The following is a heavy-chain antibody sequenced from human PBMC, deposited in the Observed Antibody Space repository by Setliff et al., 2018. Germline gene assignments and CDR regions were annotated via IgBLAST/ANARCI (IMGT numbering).Heavy chain of an antibody. CDR3: AREGSHLQFLEPYYFDY. V-gene: IGHV1-3*01. CDR2: INAGNGNT. Sequence: GASVKVSCKASGYTFTSYAMHWVRQAPGQRLEWMGWINAGNGNTKYSQKFQGRVTITRDTSASTAYMELSGLTREEPAVYYCAREGSHLQFLEPYYFDYWGQGTLITASS. CDR1: GYTFTSYA. J-gene: IGHJ4*02. D-gene: IGHD3-3*01.